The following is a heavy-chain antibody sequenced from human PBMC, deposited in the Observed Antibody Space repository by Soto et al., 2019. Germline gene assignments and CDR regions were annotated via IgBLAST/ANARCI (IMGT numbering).Heavy chain of an antibody. CDR2: INPNSGGT. CDR1: GYTFTGYY. Sequence: GASVKVSCKASGYTFTGYYMHWVRQAPGQGLEWMGWINPNSGGTNYAQKFQGWVTMTRDTSISTAYMELSRLRSDDTAVYYCARAALHYYYYYMDVWGKGTTVTVYS. J-gene: IGHJ6*03. V-gene: IGHV1-2*04. CDR3: ARAALHYYYYYMDV.